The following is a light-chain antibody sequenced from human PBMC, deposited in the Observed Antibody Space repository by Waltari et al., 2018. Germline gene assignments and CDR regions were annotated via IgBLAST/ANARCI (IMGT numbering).Light chain of an antibody. CDR3: QSYDTSLSVV. V-gene: IGLV1-40*01. CDR1: GSNIGAGYD. J-gene: IGLJ3*02. Sequence: QSVLTQPPSVSGAPGQRVTISCTGSGSNIGAGYDVPWYQQLPRAAPKLLIYGSSTRPLGVPDRFFGSTSGTSASLAITRLQAEDEADYYCQSYDTSLSVVFGGGTKLTVL. CDR2: GSS.